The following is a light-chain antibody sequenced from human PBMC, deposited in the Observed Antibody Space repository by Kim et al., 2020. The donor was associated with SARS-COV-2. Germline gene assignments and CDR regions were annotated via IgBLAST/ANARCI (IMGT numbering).Light chain of an antibody. Sequence: RSETMGDKVAITGGASQSIGNWLAWYQQKQGKAPKLLIYKASNLESGVSSGFSGSGAGTQFTLTISRLQRDDSATYYCQQYLSYSTFGQGTKLEI. J-gene: IGKJ2*01. CDR2: KAS. CDR1: QSIGNW. V-gene: IGKV1-5*03. CDR3: QQYLSYST.